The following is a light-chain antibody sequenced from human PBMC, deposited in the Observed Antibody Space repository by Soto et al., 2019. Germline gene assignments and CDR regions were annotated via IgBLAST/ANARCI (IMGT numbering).Light chain of an antibody. Sequence: QSALTQPASVSGSPGQSITISGTGTSSDVGSYNLVSWYQQHPGKAPKLMIDEVTKRPSGVSNRFSGSKSGNTASLTISGLQAEDEADYYCCSYAGSSSYVFGTGTKVTVL. CDR1: SSDVGSYNL. J-gene: IGLJ1*01. V-gene: IGLV2-23*02. CDR2: EVT. CDR3: CSYAGSSSYV.